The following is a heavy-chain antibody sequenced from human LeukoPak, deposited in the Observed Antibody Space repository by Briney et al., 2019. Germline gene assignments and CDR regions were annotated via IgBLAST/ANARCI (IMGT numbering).Heavy chain of an antibody. V-gene: IGHV3-7*03. CDR3: ARVPDYYYYGMDV. Sequence: GGSLRLSCAASGFTFSSYWMSWVRQAPGKGLEWVANIKQDGSEKYYVDSVKGRFTISRDNAKNSLYLQMNSLRAEDTAVYYCARVPDYYYYGMDVWGQGTTVTVSS. J-gene: IGHJ6*02. CDR2: IKQDGSEK. CDR1: GFTFSSYW.